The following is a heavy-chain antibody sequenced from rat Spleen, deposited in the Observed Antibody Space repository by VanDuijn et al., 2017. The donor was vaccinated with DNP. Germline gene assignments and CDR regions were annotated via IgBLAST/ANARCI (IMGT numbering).Heavy chain of an antibody. CDR3: ARRIYPSYYFDY. J-gene: IGHJ2*01. Sequence: EVQLVESGGGLVQPGRSLKLSCAASGFTFSDYNMAWVRRAPKKGLEWVATISYDGSSTYYRDSVKGRFTISRDNAKSTLYLQMDSLRSEDTATYYCARRIYPSYYFDYWGQGLMVTVSS. CDR1: GFTFSDYN. D-gene: IGHD2-3*01. V-gene: IGHV5-7*01. CDR2: ISYDGSST.